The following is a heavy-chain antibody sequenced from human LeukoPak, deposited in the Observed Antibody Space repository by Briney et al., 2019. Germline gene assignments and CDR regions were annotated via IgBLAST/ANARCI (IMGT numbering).Heavy chain of an antibody. CDR2: IYYSGST. CDR3: ARHLRYCTDSRFSPYRWFES. V-gene: IGHV4-59*08. D-gene: IGHD2-8*02. Sequence: PSETLSLTCTVSGGSISSNYWSWIRQPPGKELEWIGSIYYSGSTNYNPSLESRVTISVDTSKNQFSISLSSLTAAGTAGYYCARHLRYCTDSRFSPYRWFESWGQGTLVTVSS. CDR1: GGSISSNY. J-gene: IGHJ5*01.